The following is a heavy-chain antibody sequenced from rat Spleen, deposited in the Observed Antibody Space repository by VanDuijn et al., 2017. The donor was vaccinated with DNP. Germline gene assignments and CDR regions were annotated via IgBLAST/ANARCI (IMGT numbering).Heavy chain of an antibody. J-gene: IGHJ3*01. CDR3: ARHPLYSSYIPNWFAY. D-gene: IGHD1-2*01. CDR2: ISYDGGRT. Sequence: EVQLVESGGGLVQPGRSLTLSCAASGFTFRNYGMAWVRQAPTKGLEWVAYISYDGGRTYYGDSVKGRFTISRDNAKSTLYLQMNSLRFEDTATYYCARHPLYSSYIPNWFAYWGQGTLVTVSS. CDR1: GFTFRNYG. V-gene: IGHV5-29*01.